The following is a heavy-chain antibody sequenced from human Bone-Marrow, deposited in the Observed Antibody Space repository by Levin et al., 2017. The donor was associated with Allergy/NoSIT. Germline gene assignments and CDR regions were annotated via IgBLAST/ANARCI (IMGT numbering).Heavy chain of an antibody. Sequence: KKYGPTLVKPTQTLTLTCTFSGFSLSTSGAGVGWIRQPPGKALEWLAVIYWDGDQRYSPPLKTRVTISKDTSKNQVVLTMTNVDPVDTATYFCAHRGMDYHGSGGYYREDWGQGILVTVSS. CDR2: IYWDGDQ. CDR3: AHRGMDYHGSGGYYRED. V-gene: IGHV2-5*02. J-gene: IGHJ4*02. CDR1: GFSLSTSGAG. D-gene: IGHD3-10*01.